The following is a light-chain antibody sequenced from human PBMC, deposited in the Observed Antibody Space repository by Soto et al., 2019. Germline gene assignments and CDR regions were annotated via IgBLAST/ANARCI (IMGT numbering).Light chain of an antibody. CDR2: AAS. CDR3: HQYHSPPQT. Sequence: EIVLMQSPGTLSLSPGERATLSCRASQTMTRAYVAWYQQKPGQAPRLLIYAASYRATGISDKFSGSGSGTDFSLTISRLEPEDSAVYYYHQYHSPPQTFGQGTKVEIK. V-gene: IGKV3-20*01. CDR1: QTMTRAY. J-gene: IGKJ2*01.